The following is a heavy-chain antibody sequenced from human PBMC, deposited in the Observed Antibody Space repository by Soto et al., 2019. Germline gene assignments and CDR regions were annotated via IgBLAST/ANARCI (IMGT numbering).Heavy chain of an antibody. D-gene: IGHD6-13*01. CDR3: ATTMRQQLVNGVMAFDI. CDR1: GGSISSSSYY. CDR2: IYYSGST. J-gene: IGHJ3*02. Sequence: SSETLSLTCTVAGGSISSSSYYWGWIRQPPGKGLEWIGSIYYSGSTYYNPSLKSRVTISVDTSKNQFSLKLSSVTAADTAVYYCATTMRQQLVNGVMAFDIWGQGTMVTVSS. V-gene: IGHV4-39*01.